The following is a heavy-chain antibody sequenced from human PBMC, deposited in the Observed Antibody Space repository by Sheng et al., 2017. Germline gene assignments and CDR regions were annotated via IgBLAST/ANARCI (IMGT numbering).Heavy chain of an antibody. V-gene: IGHV4-34*01. CDR3: ARGPSWGYFDY. J-gene: IGHJ4*02. CDR1: GGSFSGYY. D-gene: IGHD3-16*01. Sequence: QVQLQQWGAGLLKPSETLSLTCAVYGGSFSGYYWSWIRQPPGKGLEWIGEINHSGSTNYNPSLKSRVTISVDTSKNQFSLKLSSVTAADTAVYYCARGPSWGYFDYWGQGTLVTVSS. CDR2: INHSGST.